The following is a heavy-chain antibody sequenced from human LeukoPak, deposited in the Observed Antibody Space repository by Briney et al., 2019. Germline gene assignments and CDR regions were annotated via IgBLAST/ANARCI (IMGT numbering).Heavy chain of an antibody. D-gene: IGHD3-3*01. V-gene: IGHV4-34*01. CDR3: ARGGGVTWLRR. Sequence: PSETLSLTCAVYGGSFSGYYWSWIRQPPGKGLEWLGEINHSGSTNYNPSLKSRVTISVDTSKNQFSLKLSSMTAADTAVYYCARGGGVTWLRRWGQGTLVTVSS. CDR2: INHSGST. CDR1: GGSFSGYY. J-gene: IGHJ4*02.